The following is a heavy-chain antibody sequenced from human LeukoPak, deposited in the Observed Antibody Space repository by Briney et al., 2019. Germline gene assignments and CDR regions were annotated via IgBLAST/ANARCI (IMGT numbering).Heavy chain of an antibody. V-gene: IGHV3-15*01. CDR1: GFTFSNAW. Sequence: GGSLRLSCAASGFTFSNAWMSCVRQAPGKGLEWVGRIKSKTDGGTTDYAAPVKGRFTISRDDSKNTLYLQMNSLKTEDTAVYYCTTDFLGCSSTSCRYYFDYWGQGTLVTVSS. D-gene: IGHD2-2*01. CDR3: TTDFLGCSSTSCRYYFDY. CDR2: IKSKTDGGTT. J-gene: IGHJ4*02.